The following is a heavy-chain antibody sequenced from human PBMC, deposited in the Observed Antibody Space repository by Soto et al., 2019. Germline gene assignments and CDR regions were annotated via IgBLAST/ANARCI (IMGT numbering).Heavy chain of an antibody. CDR3: ARVLVVVPAASNWVDP. Sequence: SETLSLTCTVSGGSGSSGSYYWSWIRQPPGKGLEWIGYIYYSGSTNYNPSLKSRVTISVDTSKNQFSLMLSDVTAADTAYYYCARVLVVVPAASNWVDPWGQGTLVTVSS. J-gene: IGHJ5*02. CDR1: GGSGSSGSYY. V-gene: IGHV4-61*01. D-gene: IGHD2-2*01. CDR2: IYYSGST.